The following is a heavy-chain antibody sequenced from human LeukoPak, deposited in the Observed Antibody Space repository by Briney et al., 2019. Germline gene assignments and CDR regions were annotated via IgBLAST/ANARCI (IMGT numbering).Heavy chain of an antibody. CDR2: MIPNSGNT. D-gene: IGHD3-3*01. CDR3: ARDGSVLWRGYHSISYNYYMDV. CDR1: GYTFTSYD. J-gene: IGHJ6*03. V-gene: IGHV1-8*01. Sequence: GASVKVSCKASGYTFTSYDINWVRQATGQGLEWLGWMIPNSGNTGYAQKFQGRVTMTRNTSISTAYMELSSLRSEDTAVYFCARDGSVLWRGYHSISYNYYMDVWGEGTTVTVSS.